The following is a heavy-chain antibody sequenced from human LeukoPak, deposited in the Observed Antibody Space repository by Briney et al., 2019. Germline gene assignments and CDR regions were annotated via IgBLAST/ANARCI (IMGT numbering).Heavy chain of an antibody. J-gene: IGHJ4*02. CDR2: ISYDGSNK. CDR1: GLTFSTYA. CDR3: ARDMRGVVPAAILGYFDY. V-gene: IGHV3-30-3*01. Sequence: PGGSLRLSCAASGLTFSTYALHWVRQAPDKGLEWVAVISYDGSNKYYADSVKGRFTISRDSSKNTLYLQMNSLRAEDTAVYYCARDMRGVVPAAILGYFDYWGQGTLVTVSS. D-gene: IGHD2-2*01.